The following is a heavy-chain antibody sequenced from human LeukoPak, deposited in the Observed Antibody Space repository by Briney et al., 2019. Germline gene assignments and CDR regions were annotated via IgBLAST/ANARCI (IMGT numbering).Heavy chain of an antibody. J-gene: IGHJ5*02. V-gene: IGHV3-11*01. Sequence: GGSLRLSCAASGFTFSDYYMSWIRQAPGQGLEWVSYISSSGSSIYYAASVKGRFTISRDNAKNSLYLQMNSLRVEDTAVYYCARGKRRFYFDPWGLGTLVTVSS. CDR1: GFTFSDYY. CDR2: ISSSGSSI. CDR3: ARGKRRFYFDP. D-gene: IGHD3-3*01.